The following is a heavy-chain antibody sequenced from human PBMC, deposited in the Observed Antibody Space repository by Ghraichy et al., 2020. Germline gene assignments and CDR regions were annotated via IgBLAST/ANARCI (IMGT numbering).Heavy chain of an antibody. J-gene: IGHJ5*02. D-gene: IGHD1-14*01. Sequence: EINNRGSIDYNASLKSRVSISLDTSKNQFSLKLSSVTAADTAVYFCAQVVFSNHLTHVHWFAPCGQCNRVIVSS. CDR2: INNRGSI. CDR3: AQVVFSNHLTHVHWFAP. V-gene: IGHV4-34*01.